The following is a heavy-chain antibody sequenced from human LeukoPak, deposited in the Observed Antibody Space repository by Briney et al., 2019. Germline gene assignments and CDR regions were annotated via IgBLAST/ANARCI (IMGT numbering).Heavy chain of an antibody. J-gene: IGHJ5*02. V-gene: IGHV3-73*01. CDR1: GFTFSGSD. CDR3: AKGWELPNWFDP. Sequence: GGSLRLSCAASGFTFSGSDIHWVRQASGKGLEWVGRIRSKANNYATAYAASVKGRFTISRDDSKNTAYLQMNSLKTEDTAVYYCAKGWELPNWFDPWGQGTRVTVSS. D-gene: IGHD1-7*01. CDR2: IRSKANNYAT.